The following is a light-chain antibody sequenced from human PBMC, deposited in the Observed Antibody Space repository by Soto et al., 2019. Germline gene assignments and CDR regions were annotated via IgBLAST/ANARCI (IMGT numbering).Light chain of an antibody. V-gene: IGLV2-14*03. CDR3: GSYTSATTWV. CDR1: SSDIGRYDY. J-gene: IGLJ3*02. CDR2: RVI. Sequence: QSALTQPASVSGSPGQSITISCTGTSSDIGRYDYVSWYQQFPGKAPKLMIYRVINRPSGVSDRFSGSKSGNLASLSISGLQPEDEASYFCGSYTSATTWVFGGGTKLTVL.